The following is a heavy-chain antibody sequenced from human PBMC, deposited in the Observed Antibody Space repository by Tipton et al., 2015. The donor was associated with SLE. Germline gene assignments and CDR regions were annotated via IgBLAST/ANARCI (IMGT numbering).Heavy chain of an antibody. Sequence: TLSLTCAVYGGSFSGYYWSWIRQPPGKGLEWIGEINHSGSTNYNPSLKSRVTISVDTSKNQFSLKLSSVTAADTAVYYCASQNSIRGDAFDIWGQGTMVTVSS. CDR2: INHSGST. CDR1: GGSFSGYY. CDR3: ASQNSIRGDAFDI. D-gene: IGHD2-21*01. V-gene: IGHV4-34*01. J-gene: IGHJ3*02.